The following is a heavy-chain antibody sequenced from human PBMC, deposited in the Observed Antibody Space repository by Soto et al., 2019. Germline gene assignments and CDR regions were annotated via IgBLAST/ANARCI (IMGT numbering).Heavy chain of an antibody. V-gene: IGHV1-3*01. CDR1: GYTFTSYA. CDR2: INAGNGNT. J-gene: IGHJ4*02. D-gene: IGHD2-15*01. CDR3: ARGPGGPDGPGDY. Sequence: QVQLVQSGAEVKKPGASVKVSCKASGYTFTSYAMHWVRQAPGQRLEWMGWINAGNGNTKYSQKFQGRVTITRDTSSSTAYMELSSLRSEDTAVYYCARGPGGPDGPGDYWGQETLVTVSS.